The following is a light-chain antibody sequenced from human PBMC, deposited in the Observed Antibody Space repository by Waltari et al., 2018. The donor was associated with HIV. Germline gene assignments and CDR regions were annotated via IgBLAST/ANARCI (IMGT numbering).Light chain of an antibody. CDR3: SAWDSRLNAWV. Sequence: QAGLTQPPSVSKGLRQTATLSCTGNSNNVGNQGAAWLQQHRGHPPKLLSYRNNNRPSGISEKCSASRSGNTASLTIPGLQPEDEADYYCSAWDSRLNAWVFGGGTKVTVL. V-gene: IGLV10-54*01. CDR2: RNN. J-gene: IGLJ3*02. CDR1: SNNVGNQG.